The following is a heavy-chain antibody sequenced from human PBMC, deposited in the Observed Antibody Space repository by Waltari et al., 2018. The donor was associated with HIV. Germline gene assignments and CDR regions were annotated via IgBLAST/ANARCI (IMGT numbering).Heavy chain of an antibody. CDR3: ARTSGYDRPFDY. Sequence: QVQLQESGPGLVKPSETLSLTCTVSGGSISSYYWSWLRQPPGTGLEWIGYIYYSGSTNYNPSLKSRVTISVDTSKNQFSLKLSSVTAADTAVYYCARTSGYDRPFDYWGQGTLVTVSS. J-gene: IGHJ4*02. CDR2: IYYSGST. CDR1: GGSISSYY. D-gene: IGHD5-12*01. V-gene: IGHV4-59*01.